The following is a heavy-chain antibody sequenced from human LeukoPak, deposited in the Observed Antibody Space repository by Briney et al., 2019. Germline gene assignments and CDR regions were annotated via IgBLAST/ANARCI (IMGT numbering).Heavy chain of an antibody. D-gene: IGHD6-13*01. J-gene: IGHJ6*03. CDR1: GFTFSSYW. V-gene: IGHV3-74*01. Sequence: GGSLRLSCAASGFTFSSYWMHWVRQAPGKGLVWVSRINSDGSSTSYADSVKGRFTISRDNAKNTLYLQMNSLRAEDMAVYYCARGYDVGSSSWYALSTYYYYYMDVWGKGTTVTVSS. CDR2: INSDGSST. CDR3: ARGYDVGSSSWYALSTYYYYYMDV.